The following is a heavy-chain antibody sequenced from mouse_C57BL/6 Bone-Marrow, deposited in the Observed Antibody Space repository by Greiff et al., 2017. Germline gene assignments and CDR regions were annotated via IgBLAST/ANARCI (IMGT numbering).Heavy chain of an antibody. CDR1: GYSITSGYY. J-gene: IGHJ2*01. Sequence: EVKLLESGPGLVKPSQSLSLTCSVTGYSITSGYYWNWIRQFPGNKLEWMGYISYDGSNNYNPSLKNRISITRDTSKKQFFLKLNSVTTEDTATYYCARGATTVVDYWGQGTTLTVSS. CDR3: ARGATTVVDY. D-gene: IGHD1-1*01. CDR2: ISYDGSN. V-gene: IGHV3-6*01.